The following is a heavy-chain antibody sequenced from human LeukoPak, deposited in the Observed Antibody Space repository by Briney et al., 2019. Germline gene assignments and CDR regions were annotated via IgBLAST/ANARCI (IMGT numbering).Heavy chain of an antibody. CDR2: IKQGGSEK. Sequence: GGSLRLSCVASGFSLSTYWVNRVRQAPGKGLEWVANIKQGGSEKHYVDSVKGRFTISRDNAKNSLYLQMNSLRAEDTAVYYCARDLSNGGYVGYWGQGTLVTVSS. D-gene: IGHD5-12*01. V-gene: IGHV3-7*01. CDR3: ARDLSNGGYVGY. J-gene: IGHJ4*02. CDR1: GFSLSTYW.